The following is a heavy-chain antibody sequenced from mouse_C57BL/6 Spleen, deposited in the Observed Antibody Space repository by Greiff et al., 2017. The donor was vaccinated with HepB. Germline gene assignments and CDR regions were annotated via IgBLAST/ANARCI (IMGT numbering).Heavy chain of an antibody. CDR1: GYTFTSYT. V-gene: IGHV1-4*01. CDR3: AVGLRREAMDY. J-gene: IGHJ4*01. Sequence: VQLQESGAELARPGASVKMSCKASGYTFTSYTMHWVKQRPGQGLEWIGYINPSSGYTKYNQKFKDKATLTADKSSSTAYMQLSSLTSEDSAVYYCAVGLRREAMDYWGQGTSVTVSS. D-gene: IGHD2-4*01. CDR2: INPSSGYT.